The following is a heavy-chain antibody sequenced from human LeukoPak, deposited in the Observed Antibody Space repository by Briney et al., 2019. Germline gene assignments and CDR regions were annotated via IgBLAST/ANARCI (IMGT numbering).Heavy chain of an antibody. J-gene: IGHJ5*02. CDR1: GFTFSSYG. Sequence: GGSLRLSCAASGFTFSSYGMHWVRQAPGKGLEWVAVISYDGSNKYYADSVKGRFTISRDNSKNTLYLQMNSLRAEDTAVYYCTRIVVVPAAKGNWFDPWGQGTLVTVSS. CDR3: TRIVVVPAAKGNWFDP. D-gene: IGHD2-2*01. CDR2: ISYDGSNK. V-gene: IGHV3-30*03.